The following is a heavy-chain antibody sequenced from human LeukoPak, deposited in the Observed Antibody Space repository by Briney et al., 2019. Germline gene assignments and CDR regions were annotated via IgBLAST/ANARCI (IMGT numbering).Heavy chain of an antibody. CDR3: AKDHAQWLVHRGLYFDY. CDR1: GFTFSSYA. J-gene: IGHJ4*02. Sequence: PGGSLRLSCAASGFTFSSYAMHWVRQAPGKGLEWVAVISYDGSNKYYADSVKGRFTISRDNSKNTLYLQMNSLRAEDTAVYYCAKDHAQWLVHRGLYFDYWGQGTLVTVSS. D-gene: IGHD6-19*01. CDR2: ISYDGSNK. V-gene: IGHV3-30-3*01.